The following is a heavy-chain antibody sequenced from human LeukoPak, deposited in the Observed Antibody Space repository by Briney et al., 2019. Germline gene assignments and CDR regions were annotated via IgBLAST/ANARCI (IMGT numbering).Heavy chain of an antibody. CDR3: AKDRETTASGTFDY. CDR2: ISGSSTYT. J-gene: IGHJ4*02. Sequence: GGSLRLSCAASGFTFSSNGMHWVRQAPGKGLEWVSHISGSSTYTNYADSVKGRFTISRDNANNSLYLQMNSLRAEDTAVYYCAKDRETTASGTFDYWGQGTLVTVSS. CDR1: GFTFSSNG. D-gene: IGHD6-13*01. V-gene: IGHV3-21*05.